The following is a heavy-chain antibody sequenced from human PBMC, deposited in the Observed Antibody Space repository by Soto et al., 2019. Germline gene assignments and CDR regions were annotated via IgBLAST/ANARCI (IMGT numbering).Heavy chain of an antibody. D-gene: IGHD1-26*01. V-gene: IGHV3-30*18. Sequence: QVQLVESGGGVVQPGRSLRLSCAASGFTFRSFGMHWIRQAPGKGLEWVALISYDGTNKYYADSVRGRFTISRDNSKNTLYLEMNTLRVADTAVYYCAKVLPATGIEGGGDAFDIWGQGTMVTVSS. CDR1: GFTFRSFG. CDR3: AKVLPATGIEGGGDAFDI. J-gene: IGHJ3*02. CDR2: ISYDGTNK.